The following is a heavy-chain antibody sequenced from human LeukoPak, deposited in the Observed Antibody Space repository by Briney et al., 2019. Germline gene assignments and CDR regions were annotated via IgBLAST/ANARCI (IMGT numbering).Heavy chain of an antibody. J-gene: IGHJ5*02. V-gene: IGHV4-39*01. D-gene: IGHD2-2*01. CDR2: IYYSGST. CDR1: GGSINSSSYY. Sequence: PSETLSLTCTVSGGSINSSSYYWGWLRQPPGKGLEWIGSIYYSGSTYYNPSLKSRVTISVDTSKNQFSLKLSSVTAADTAVYNCARQKKYCSSTSGPGGSWFDPWGQGTLVTVSS. CDR3: ARQKKYCSSTSGPGGSWFDP.